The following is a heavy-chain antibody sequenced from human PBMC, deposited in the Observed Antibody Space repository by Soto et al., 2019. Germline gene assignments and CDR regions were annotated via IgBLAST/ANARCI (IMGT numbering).Heavy chain of an antibody. J-gene: IGHJ4*02. CDR3: ARGGYDYSNPFDY. V-gene: IGHV3-7*04. CDR2: INQDGSEK. Sequence: EVQLVESGGGLVQPGGSLRLSCAASGFTFNRYWMKWVRQAPGRGLEWMGNINQDGSEKHYVDSVKGRFTNSRDNAKDSVYLQMNSLKAEDTAMYYCARGGYDYSNPFDYWGQGTLVTVSS. CDR1: GFTFNRYW. D-gene: IGHD4-4*01.